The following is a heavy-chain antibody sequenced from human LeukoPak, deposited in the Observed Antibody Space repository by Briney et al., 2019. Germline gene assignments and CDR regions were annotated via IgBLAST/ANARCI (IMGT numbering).Heavy chain of an antibody. J-gene: IGHJ4*02. CDR2: TYYRSKWYN. CDR3: ARLGDIAAAGTTVGVFDY. D-gene: IGHD6-13*01. CDR1: GDSVSSNSAA. V-gene: IGHV6-1*01. Sequence: SPPLSLTCSLSGDSVSSNSAAWNWVRQSPSRGLEWLGRTYYRSKWYNDYAVSVKSRITINPDTSKNQFSLQLNSVTPEDTAVYYCARLGDIAAAGTTVGVFDYWGQGTLVTVSS.